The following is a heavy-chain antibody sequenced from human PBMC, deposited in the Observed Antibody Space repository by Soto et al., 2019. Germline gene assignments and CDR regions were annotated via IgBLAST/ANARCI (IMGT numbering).Heavy chain of an antibody. J-gene: IGHJ5*02. V-gene: IGHV3-23*01. CDR2: ITASGGTT. CDR3: AKATYDFWSACPEA. CDR1: GFTFGRYA. D-gene: IGHD3-3*01. Sequence: GGSLRLSCGTSGFTFGRYAMAWVRQAPGKGLEWVAAITASGGTTYYADSVKGRFSISRDNFNDTMYLQMSGLKVEDTAIYYCAKATYDFWSACPEAWGQGALVTVSS.